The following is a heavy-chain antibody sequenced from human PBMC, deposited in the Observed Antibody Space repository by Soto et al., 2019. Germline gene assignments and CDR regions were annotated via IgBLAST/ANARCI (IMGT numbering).Heavy chain of an antibody. CDR1: GGSISSYY. CDR2: IYYSGST. V-gene: IGHV4-59*01. CDR3: ARDSGFYFDY. J-gene: IGHJ4*02. Sequence: SETLSLTCTVSGGSISSYYWSWIRQPPGKGLEWIGYIYYSGSTNYNPSLKSRVTISVDTSKNQFSLKLSSVTAADTAVYYCARDSGFYFDYWGQGTLVTVSS. D-gene: IGHD2-15*01.